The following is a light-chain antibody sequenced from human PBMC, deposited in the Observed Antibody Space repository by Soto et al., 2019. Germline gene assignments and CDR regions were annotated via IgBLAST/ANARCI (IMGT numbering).Light chain of an antibody. CDR2: GAS. J-gene: IGKJ1*01. V-gene: IGKV3-15*01. CDR3: QQYNNWPQT. CDR1: QTVSSN. Sequence: EILLTHSPDTLSLSPGERATLSCRASQTVSSNYLAWCQQRPGQAPRLLIYGASTRAADVPARFSGGGSGTEFTLTISSLQSEDFAEYHCQQYNNWPQTFGQGTKVDIK.